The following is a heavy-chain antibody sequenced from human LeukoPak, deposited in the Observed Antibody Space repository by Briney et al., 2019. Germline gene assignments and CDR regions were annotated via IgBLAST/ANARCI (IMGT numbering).Heavy chain of an antibody. CDR2: IKQDGRDK. V-gene: IGHV3-7*02. CDR3: ARTGRHFDY. CDR1: GFTFSRYW. J-gene: IGHJ4*02. Sequence: PGGSLRLSCAASGFTFSRYWMSWVRQAPGKGLGWVANIKQDGRDKYYVDSVKRRFTISRDNAKNSLYLQMNSLRAGDTAVYYCARTGRHFDYWGQGTLVTVSS.